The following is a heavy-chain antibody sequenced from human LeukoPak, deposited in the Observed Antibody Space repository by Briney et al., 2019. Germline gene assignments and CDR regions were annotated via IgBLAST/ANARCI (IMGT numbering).Heavy chain of an antibody. CDR1: GGTFISYA. CDR3: ARNAINCGGDCYYSFDY. V-gene: IGHV1-69*04. CDR2: IIPILGIA. Sequence: SVNVSFKASGGTFISYAISWVRQAPGQGLEWMGRIIPILGIANYAQKFQGRVTITADKSTSTSYMELSSLRSEDTAVYYCARNAINCGGDCYYSFDYWGQGTLVTVSS. D-gene: IGHD2-21*02. J-gene: IGHJ4*02.